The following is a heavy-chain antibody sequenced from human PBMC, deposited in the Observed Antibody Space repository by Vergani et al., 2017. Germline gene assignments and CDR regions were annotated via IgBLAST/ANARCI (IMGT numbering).Heavy chain of an antibody. CDR3: AKDKLLWFGELSHYFDY. J-gene: IGHJ4*02. CDR2: ISGSGGST. Sequence: EVQLVESGGGLVQPGGSLRLSCAASGFTFSSYAMSWVRQAPGKGLEWVSAISGSGGSTYYADSVKGRFTISRDNSKNTLYLQMNSLRAEDTAVYYCAKDKLLWFGELSHYFDYWGQGTLVTVSS. D-gene: IGHD3-10*01. V-gene: IGHV3-23*04. CDR1: GFTFSSYA.